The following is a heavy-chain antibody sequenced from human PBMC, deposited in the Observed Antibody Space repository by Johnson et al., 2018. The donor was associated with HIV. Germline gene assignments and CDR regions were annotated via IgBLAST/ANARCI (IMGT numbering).Heavy chain of an antibody. J-gene: IGHJ3*01. D-gene: IGHD6-13*01. Sequence: EQLVESGGGLVKPGGSLRLSCAASGFTFSDYYMSWIRQAPGKGLEWVSVIYSGGSTFYADSVKGRFTISRDNSKNTLYLQMNNLRAEDTAVYYCAKGGEVWYGAFDFWGQGTMAIVSS. CDR3: AKGGEVWYGAFDF. V-gene: IGHV3-66*01. CDR2: IYSGGST. CDR1: GFTFSDYY.